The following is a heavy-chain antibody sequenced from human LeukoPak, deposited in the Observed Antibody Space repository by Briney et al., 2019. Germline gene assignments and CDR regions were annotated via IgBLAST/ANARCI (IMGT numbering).Heavy chain of an antibody. D-gene: IGHD5-18*01. CDR2: TYYRSKWYN. V-gene: IGHV6-1*01. CDR1: GDSVSSNSAA. J-gene: IGHJ4*02. CDR3: ARHIPSPVTAMVPTRVDYFDY. Sequence: SQTLSLTCAISGDSVSSNSAAWNWIRQSPSRGLEWLGRTYYRSKWYNDYAVSVKSRITINPDTSKNQFSLKLSSATAADTAVYYCARHIPSPVTAMVPTRVDYFDYWGQGILVTVSS.